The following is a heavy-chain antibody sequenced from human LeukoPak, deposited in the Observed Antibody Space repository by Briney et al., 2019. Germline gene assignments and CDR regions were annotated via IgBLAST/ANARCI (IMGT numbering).Heavy chain of an antibody. V-gene: IGHV4-34*01. CDR1: GGSFSGYY. D-gene: IGHD5-12*01. J-gene: IGHJ4*02. CDR2: INHSGST. Sequence: SETLSLTCAVYGGSFSGYYWSWIRQPPGKGLEWIGEINHSGSTNYNPSHKSRVTISVDTSKNQFSLKLSSVTAADTAVYYCARVGHSGYNYWGQGTLVTVSS. CDR3: ARVGHSGYNY.